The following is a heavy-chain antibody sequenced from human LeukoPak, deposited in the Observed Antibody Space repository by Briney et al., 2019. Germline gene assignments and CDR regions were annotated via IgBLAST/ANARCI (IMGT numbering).Heavy chain of an antibody. CDR2: ISYDGSNK. V-gene: IGHV3-30*14. Sequence: GGSLRLSCAASGFTFSYYALHWVRQAPGKGLEWVAVISYDGSNKYYADSVKGRFTISRDNSKNTLYLQMNSLRAEDTAVYYCARDPPGPWGQGTLVTVSS. CDR1: GFTFSYYA. CDR3: ARDPPGP. J-gene: IGHJ5*02.